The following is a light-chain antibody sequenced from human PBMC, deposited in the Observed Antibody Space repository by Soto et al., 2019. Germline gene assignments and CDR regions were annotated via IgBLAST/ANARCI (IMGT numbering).Light chain of an antibody. CDR3: QTWGTAIWV. CDR2: LNSDGSH. V-gene: IGLV4-69*01. CDR1: SGHSSYA. J-gene: IGLJ3*02. Sequence: QLVLTQSPSASASLGASVKLTCTLSSGHSSYAIAWHQQQPEKGPRYLMKLNSDGSHSKGDGIPDRFSGPSSGAERYLPISSLQSEDEAYYSCQTWGTAIWVFGGGTKRTVL.